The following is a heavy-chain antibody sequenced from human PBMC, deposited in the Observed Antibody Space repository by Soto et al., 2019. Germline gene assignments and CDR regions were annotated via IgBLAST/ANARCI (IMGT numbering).Heavy chain of an antibody. CDR1: GDSITSSNW. CDR3: AAREDLWSGPIARY. V-gene: IGHV4-4*02. CDR2: IYHSGST. J-gene: IGHJ4*02. D-gene: IGHD3-3*01. Sequence: SETLSLTCAVSGDSITSSNWWNWVRQSPGKGPEWIGEIYHSGSTKYNPSLGSRVTISLDRSKNQFSLELSSVTAADTAVYYCAAREDLWSGPIARYWGQGTLVTVSS.